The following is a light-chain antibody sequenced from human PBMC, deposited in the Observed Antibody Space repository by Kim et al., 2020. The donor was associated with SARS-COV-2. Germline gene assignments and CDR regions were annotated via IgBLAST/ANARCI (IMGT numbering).Light chain of an antibody. V-gene: IGLV2-14*03. CDR1: SSDVGGYTY. CDR2: GVS. CDR3: SSYTTSTSVV. J-gene: IGLJ2*01. Sequence: QSALTQPASVSGSPGQSITISCTGTSSDVGGYTYVSRYQQPPGKAPKLMIYGVSNRPSGVSNRFSGSKSGNTASLTISGLQAEDEADYYCSSYTTSTSVVFGGGTQLTVL.